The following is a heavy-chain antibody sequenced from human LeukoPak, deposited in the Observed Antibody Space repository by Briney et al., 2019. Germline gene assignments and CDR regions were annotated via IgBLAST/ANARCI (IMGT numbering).Heavy chain of an antibody. D-gene: IGHD3-3*01. CDR3: ARGRLLEWFDN. Sequence: PGGSLRLSCAASGFTVSTNYMSWVRQAPGKGLEGVSVIYRGGSTYYADSVKDRFTISSDSSNNTLYLQMNSLRAEDTAVYYCARGRLLEWFDNWGQGTLVSVSS. J-gene: IGHJ5*02. V-gene: IGHV3-53*01. CDR2: IYRGGST. CDR1: GFTVSTNY.